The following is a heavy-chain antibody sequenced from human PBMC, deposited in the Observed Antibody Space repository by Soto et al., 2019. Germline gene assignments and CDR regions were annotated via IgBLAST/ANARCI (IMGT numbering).Heavy chain of an antibody. CDR1: GFTFSSYA. CDR2: ISGSGGST. CDR3: AKDMSSGSYLYYYGMDV. Sequence: LRLSCAASGFTFSSYAMSWVRRAPGKGLEWVSAISGSGGSTYYADSVKGRFTISRDNSKNTLYLQMNSLRAEDTAVYYCAKDMSSGSYLYYYGMDVWGQGTTVTVSS. V-gene: IGHV3-23*01. D-gene: IGHD3-10*01. J-gene: IGHJ6*02.